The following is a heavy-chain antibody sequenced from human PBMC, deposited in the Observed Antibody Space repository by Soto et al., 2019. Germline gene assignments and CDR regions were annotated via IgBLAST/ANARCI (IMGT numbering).Heavy chain of an antibody. CDR2: IYPGDSNT. CDR1: GYSFTSYW. CDR3: AVCYYSDTRGYKGYYVAY. V-gene: IGHV5-51*01. Sequence: EVQLVQSGAEVKKPGESLKISCTGSGYSFTSYWIGWVRQMPGKGLEWMEIIYPGDSNTRYSPSIQGQVTISADTSISTTYMQWSSLKASDTALYYCAVCYYSDTRGYKGYYVAYWGQGPLVTVSS. J-gene: IGHJ4*02. D-gene: IGHD3-22*01.